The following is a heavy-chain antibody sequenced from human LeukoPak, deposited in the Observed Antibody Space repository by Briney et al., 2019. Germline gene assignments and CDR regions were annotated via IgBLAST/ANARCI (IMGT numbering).Heavy chain of an antibody. J-gene: IGHJ4*02. Sequence: GGSLRLSCAASGFTFSSYAMHWVRQAPGKGLEWVAVISYDGSNKYYADSVKGRFTISRDNSKNTLYLQMNSLRAEDTAVYYCEKGSSEWLRREWDYWGQGTLVTVSS. V-gene: IGHV3-30-3*01. D-gene: IGHD5-12*01. CDR1: GFTFSSYA. CDR2: ISYDGSNK. CDR3: EKGSSEWLRREWDY.